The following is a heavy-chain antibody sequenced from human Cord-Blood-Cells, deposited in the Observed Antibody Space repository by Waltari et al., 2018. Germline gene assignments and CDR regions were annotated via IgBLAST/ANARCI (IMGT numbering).Heavy chain of an antibody. J-gene: IGHJ3*02. V-gene: IGHV3-7*01. D-gene: IGHD3-9*01. CDR3: ARPQYYDILTGYHDAFDI. CDR2: IKQGGSEK. CDR1: GFTFSSYW. Sequence: EVQLVESGGGLVQPGGSLRLSCAASGFTFSSYWMSWVRQAPGKGLEWVANIKQGGSEKYYVDSVKGRFSISRDNAKNSLYLQMNSLRAEDTAVYYCARPQYYDILTGYHDAFDIWGQGTMVTVSS.